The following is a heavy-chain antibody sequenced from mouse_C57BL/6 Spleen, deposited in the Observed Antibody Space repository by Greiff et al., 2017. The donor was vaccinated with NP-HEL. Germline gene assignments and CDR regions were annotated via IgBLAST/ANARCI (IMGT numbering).Heavy chain of an antibody. V-gene: IGHV1-64*01. CDR1: GYTFTSYW. CDR3: ARSCGRGNAMDY. CDR2: IHPNSGST. Sequence: QVQLQQPGAELVKPGASVKLSCKASGYTFTSYWMHWVKQRPGQGLEWIGMIHPNSGSTNYNEKFKSKATLTVDKSSSTAYMQLSSLTSEDSAVYYWARSCGRGNAMDYWGQGTSVTVSS. J-gene: IGHJ4*01.